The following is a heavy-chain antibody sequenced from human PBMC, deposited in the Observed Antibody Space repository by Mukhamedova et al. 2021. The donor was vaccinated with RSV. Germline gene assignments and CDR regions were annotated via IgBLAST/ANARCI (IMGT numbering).Heavy chain of an antibody. V-gene: IGHV4-34*01. J-gene: IGHJ4*02. CDR3: ARGRSGSWYAN. D-gene: IGHD6-13*01. Sequence: SWIRQPPGKGLEWIGEINHSGSTNYNPSLKSRVTISVDTSKNQFPLKRSSVTAADTAGYYCARGRSGSWYANWGQGTRVPVPP. CDR2: INHSGST.